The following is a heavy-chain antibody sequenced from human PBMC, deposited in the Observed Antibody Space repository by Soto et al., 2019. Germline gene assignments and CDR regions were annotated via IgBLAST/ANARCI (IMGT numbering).Heavy chain of an antibody. J-gene: IGHJ4*02. D-gene: IGHD1-20*01. CDR2: INPSGDGT. CDR3: ATEVRHNLLDY. CDR1: GYTFNAFY. V-gene: IGHV1-46*02. Sequence: ASVKVSCKAFGYTFNAFYMHWVRQAPGQGLEWMGVINPSGDGTSYAQKFQGRVTMTEDTSTDTAYMELSSLRSEDTAVYYCATEVRHNLLDYWGQGTLVTVSS.